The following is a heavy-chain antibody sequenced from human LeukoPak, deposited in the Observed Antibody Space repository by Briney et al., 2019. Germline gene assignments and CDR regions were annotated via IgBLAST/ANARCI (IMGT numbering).Heavy chain of an antibody. J-gene: IGHJ4*02. CDR2: IWSDGSHK. V-gene: IGHV3-33*01. CDR3: ARDRTSAHFFDF. CDR1: GFTFSTFG. D-gene: IGHD1-1*01. Sequence: GGSLRLSCAASGFTFSTFGMHWVRQAPGKGLGWVALIWSDGSHKYYADSVKGRFTISRDNSKNTVFLQINSLSAGDTAVYFCARDRTSAHFFDFCGQGTLVTVSS.